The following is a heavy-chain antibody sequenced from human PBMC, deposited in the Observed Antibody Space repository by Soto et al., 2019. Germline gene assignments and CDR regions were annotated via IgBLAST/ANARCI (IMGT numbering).Heavy chain of an antibody. CDR1: GFTFSDYY. D-gene: IGHD2-2*01. Sequence: QVQLVESGGGLVKPGGSLRLSCAASGFTFSDYYMSWIRQAPGKGLEWVSYISSSGNALYYADSVRGRFTISRDNAENSLYVQMNGLREDDTAVYYCAVVPAASSRAGYYGMDVWGQGTTVTVSS. V-gene: IGHV3-11*01. CDR2: ISSSGNAL. J-gene: IGHJ6*02. CDR3: AVVPAASSRAGYYGMDV.